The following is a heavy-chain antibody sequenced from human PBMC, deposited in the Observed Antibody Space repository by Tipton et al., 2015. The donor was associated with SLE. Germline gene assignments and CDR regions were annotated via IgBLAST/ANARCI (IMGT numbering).Heavy chain of an antibody. CDR3: ARAVGATLDY. CDR2: IYTSGST. V-gene: IGHV4-59*01. CDR1: GGSISSYY. D-gene: IGHD1-26*01. Sequence: LSLTCTVSGGSISSYYWSWIRQPPGKGLEWIGYIYTSGSTNYNPSLKSRVTISVDTSKNQFSLKLSSVTAADTAVYYCARAVGATLDYWGQGTLVTVSS. J-gene: IGHJ4*02.